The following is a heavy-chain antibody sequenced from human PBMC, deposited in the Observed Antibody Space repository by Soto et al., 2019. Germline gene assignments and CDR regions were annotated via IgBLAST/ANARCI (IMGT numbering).Heavy chain of an antibody. CDR3: ARDRVYSYGFRRGFQH. CDR1: GGTFSSYA. Sequence: QVQLVQSGAEVKKPGSSVKVSCKASGGTFSSYAISWVRQAPGQGLEWMGGSIPIFGTANYAQKFQGRVTITADKSTSTAYMELSSLRSEDTAVYYCARDRVYSYGFRRGFQHWGQGTLVTVSS. D-gene: IGHD5-18*01. CDR2: SIPIFGTA. V-gene: IGHV1-69*06. J-gene: IGHJ1*01.